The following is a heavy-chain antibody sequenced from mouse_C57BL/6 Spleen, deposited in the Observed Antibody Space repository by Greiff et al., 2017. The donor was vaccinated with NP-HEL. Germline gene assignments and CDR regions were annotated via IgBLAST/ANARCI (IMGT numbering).Heavy chain of an antibody. Sequence: VQLQQPGTELVKPGASVKLSCKASGYTFTSYWMHWVKQSPGQGLEWIGNINPSNGGTNYNEKFKSKATLTVAKSSSTAYMQLSSLTSEDSAVYYCARAGNYGSIYWYFDVWGTGTTVTVSS. V-gene: IGHV1-53*01. CDR2: INPSNGGT. CDR1: GYTFTSYW. J-gene: IGHJ1*03. D-gene: IGHD1-1*01. CDR3: ARAGNYGSIYWYFDV.